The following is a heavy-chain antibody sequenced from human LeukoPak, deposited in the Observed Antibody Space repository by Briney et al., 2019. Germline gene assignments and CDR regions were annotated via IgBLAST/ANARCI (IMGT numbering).Heavy chain of an antibody. CDR3: VTIGGGTFNY. CDR2: FNPDDDET. Sequence: ASVKVSCKVSGYLVVQLSIHWVRQAPGEGLEWMGGFNPDDDETVYARKFQGRITMSEEASTDTAYLELTNLQADDTAVYYCVTIGGGTFNYWGQGTPVAISS. V-gene: IGHV1-24*01. J-gene: IGHJ4*02. CDR1: GYLVVQLS. D-gene: IGHD2-21*01.